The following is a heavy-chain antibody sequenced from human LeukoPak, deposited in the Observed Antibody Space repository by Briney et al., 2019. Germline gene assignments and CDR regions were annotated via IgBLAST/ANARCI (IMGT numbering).Heavy chain of an antibody. CDR1: GFTFSSYA. Sequence: GGSLRLSCAASGFTFSSYAMNWVRQASGKGLEWVSAISGSGGSTYYADSVKGRFTISRDNSKNTLYLQMNSLRAEDTAVYYCAKDRTGYSYGDYWGQGTLVTVSS. D-gene: IGHD5-18*01. J-gene: IGHJ4*02. V-gene: IGHV3-23*01. CDR3: AKDRTGYSYGDY. CDR2: ISGSGGST.